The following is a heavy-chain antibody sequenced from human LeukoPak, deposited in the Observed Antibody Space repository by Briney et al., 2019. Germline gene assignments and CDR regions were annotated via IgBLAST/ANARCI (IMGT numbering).Heavy chain of an antibody. Sequence: GRSLRLSCAASGFTFSSYAMHWVRQAPGKGLEWVAVISYDGSDKYYADSVKGRFTISRDSSKNTLYLQMNSLRAEDTAVYYCVRAWHSSSWHKFDYWGQGTLVTVSS. J-gene: IGHJ4*02. V-gene: IGHV3-30-3*01. D-gene: IGHD6-13*01. CDR2: ISYDGSDK. CDR3: VRAWHSSSWHKFDY. CDR1: GFTFSSYA.